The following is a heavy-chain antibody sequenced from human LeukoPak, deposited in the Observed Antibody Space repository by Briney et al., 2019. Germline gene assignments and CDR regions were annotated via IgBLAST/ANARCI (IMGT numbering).Heavy chain of an antibody. CDR2: IRYDGGNK. V-gene: IGHV3-30*02. CDR3: AKVITNYYYYMDV. CDR1: GFTFSSYG. D-gene: IGHD3-16*02. Sequence: QSGGSLRLSCAASGFTFSSYGKHWVRQAPGKGLEWVAFIRYDGGNKYYADSVKGRFTISRDNSKNTLYLQMNSLRAEDTAVYYCAKVITNYYYYMDVWGKGTTVTVSS. J-gene: IGHJ6*03.